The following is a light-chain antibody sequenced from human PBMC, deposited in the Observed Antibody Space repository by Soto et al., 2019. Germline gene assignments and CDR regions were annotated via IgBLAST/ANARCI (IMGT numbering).Light chain of an antibody. CDR2: DAH. CDR1: SSNIGSNT. J-gene: IGLJ1*01. V-gene: IGLV1-44*01. Sequence: QSVLTQPPSVSGTPGQRVTISCAGSSSNIGSNTVTWYQQLPGTAPKLLIYDAHQRPSGIPDRFSGSKSGTSASLAISGLQSEDDADYSCAARDDSSNVFVFATGTKVTVL. CDR3: AARDDSSNVFV.